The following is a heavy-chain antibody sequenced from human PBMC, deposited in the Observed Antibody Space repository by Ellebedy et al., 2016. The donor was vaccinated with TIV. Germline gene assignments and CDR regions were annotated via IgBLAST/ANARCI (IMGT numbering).Heavy chain of an antibody. CDR2: IDPDRGDT. CDR1: GYSFNAYF. D-gene: IGHD3-9*01. Sequence: MPGGSLRLSCKASGYSFNAYFVHWVRQAPGQGLQWMGWIDPDRGDTSYAQHFRGRVTMTRDLSINTAYMELNGLTSDDTAIYYCAKLHSYYDVLDGYLIEYWGQGTLVSVSS. V-gene: IGHV1-2*02. CDR3: AKLHSYYDVLDGYLIEY. J-gene: IGHJ4*02.